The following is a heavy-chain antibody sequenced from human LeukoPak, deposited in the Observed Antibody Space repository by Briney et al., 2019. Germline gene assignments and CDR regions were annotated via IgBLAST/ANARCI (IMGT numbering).Heavy chain of an antibody. CDR1: GFTFSSYE. J-gene: IGHJ3*02. D-gene: IGHD6-13*01. CDR3: ASQQQLSAFDI. Sequence: GGSLRLSCAASGFTFSSYEMNWVRQAPGKGLEWVSYISSSGSTIYYADSVKGRFTISRDNAKNSLYLQMNSLRAEDTAVYYCASQQQLSAFDIWGQGTMVTVSS. V-gene: IGHV3-48*03. CDR2: ISSSGSTI.